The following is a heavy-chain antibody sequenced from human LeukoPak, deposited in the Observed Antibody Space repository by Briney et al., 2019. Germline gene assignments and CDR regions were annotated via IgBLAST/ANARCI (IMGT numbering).Heavy chain of an antibody. V-gene: IGHV3-33*06. CDR3: AKDLRYSLGAFDI. CDR2: IWFDGNNK. CDR1: GFTFSSYA. D-gene: IGHD5-12*01. J-gene: IGHJ3*02. Sequence: GGSLRLSCATSGFTFSSYAMHWVRQAPGKGLEWVALIWFDGNNKYFADSVKGRFTISRDNSKNTMYLQMNSLRAGDTAVYYCAKDLRYSLGAFDIWGQGTMVTVSS.